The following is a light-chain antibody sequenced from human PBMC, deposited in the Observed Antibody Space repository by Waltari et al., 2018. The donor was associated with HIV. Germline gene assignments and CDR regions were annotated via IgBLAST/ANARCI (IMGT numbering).Light chain of an antibody. V-gene: IGLV1-47*01. CDR3: AAWDDSLGGLWV. J-gene: IGLJ3*02. Sequence: QSVLTQPPSASGTPGQRGTISCSGNNSNIGSNHVYWYQHLPGTAPKLLIYRHDQRPSGVPDRFSASKSGTSASLAISGLRSEDEADYHCAAWDDSLGGLWVFGGGTKLTVL. CDR1: NSNIGSNH. CDR2: RHD.